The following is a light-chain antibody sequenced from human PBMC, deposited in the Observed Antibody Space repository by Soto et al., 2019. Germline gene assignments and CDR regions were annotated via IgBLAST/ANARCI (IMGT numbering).Light chain of an antibody. Sequence: EIVLTHSSATRSLSPVERAALSCRASQSVSNYLAWYQQKPGQAPRLLIYGASTRATGIPDRFSGSGSGTDFTLTISRVEPEDFALYYCQQYGTSLWTFGQGTKVDIK. CDR2: GAS. CDR3: QQYGTSLWT. V-gene: IGKV3-20*01. CDR1: QSVSNY. J-gene: IGKJ1*01.